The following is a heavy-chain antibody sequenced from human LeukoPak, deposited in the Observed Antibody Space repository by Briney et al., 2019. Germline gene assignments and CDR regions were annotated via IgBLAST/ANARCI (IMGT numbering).Heavy chain of an antibody. CDR2: IYYSGST. J-gene: IGHJ4*02. CDR3: ARRVRDGYNYDY. D-gene: IGHD5-24*01. V-gene: IGHV4-59*08. CDR1: GGSISSYY. Sequence: SETLSLTCTVSGGSISSYYWNWIRQPPGKGLEWIGYIYYSGSTNYNPSLKSRVTISVDTSKNQFSLKLSSVTAADTAVYYCARRVRDGYNYDYWGQGTLVTVSS.